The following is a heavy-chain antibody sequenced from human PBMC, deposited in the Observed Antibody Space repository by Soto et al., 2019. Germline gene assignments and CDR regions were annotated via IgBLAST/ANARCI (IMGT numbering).Heavy chain of an antibody. Sequence: GASVKVSCKASGYTFTSYGISWVRQAPGQGLEWMGWISAYNGNTNYAQKLQGRVTMTTDTSTSTAYMELRSLRSDDTAVYYCALIHTVTPYYCYYGMDVWGQGTTVTVSS. CDR2: ISAYNGNT. CDR3: ALIHTVTPYYCYYGMDV. V-gene: IGHV1-18*01. CDR1: GYTFTSYG. J-gene: IGHJ6*02. D-gene: IGHD4-4*01.